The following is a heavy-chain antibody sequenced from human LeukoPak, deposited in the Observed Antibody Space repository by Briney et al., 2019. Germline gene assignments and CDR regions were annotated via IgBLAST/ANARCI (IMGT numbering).Heavy chain of an antibody. D-gene: IGHD2-2*01. CDR3: ARDHCSSTSCFPSGTNYIDS. Sequence: PGGSLRLSCAASGFTFSSYTMNWVRQAPGKGLEWVSSISSSRSYIYNADSVKGRFTISRDNAKNSLYLQMNSPRAEDTAVYYCARDHCSSTSCFPSGTNYIDSWGQGTPVTVSS. V-gene: IGHV3-21*01. J-gene: IGHJ4*02. CDR2: ISSSRSYI. CDR1: GFTFSSYT.